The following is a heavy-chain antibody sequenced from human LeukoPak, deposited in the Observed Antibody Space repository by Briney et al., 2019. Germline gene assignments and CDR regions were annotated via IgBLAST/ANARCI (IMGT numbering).Heavy chain of an antibody. CDR1: GFISDHYA. Sequence: GGSLRLSCAAAGFISDHYAMHWVRQAPGKGLEWVSLISGDGGGTYYTDSVKGRFTIFRDNSKNSLYLQMNSLRTEDTALYYCAKESDAFDLWGQGTMVTVSS. V-gene: IGHV3-43*02. CDR3: AKESDAFDL. J-gene: IGHJ3*01. CDR2: ISGDGGGT.